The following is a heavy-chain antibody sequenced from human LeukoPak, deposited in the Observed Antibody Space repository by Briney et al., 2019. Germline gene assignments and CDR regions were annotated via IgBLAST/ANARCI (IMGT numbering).Heavy chain of an antibody. CDR3: ARQQGYYDFETATAFPPYYFDS. J-gene: IGHJ4*02. V-gene: IGHV4-39*01. D-gene: IGHD3-3*01. CDR1: GGSITSKNYY. CDR2: IHYSGSS. Sequence: PSQALSLTCTVSGGSITSKNYYWGWSRQSPGKGLEWIGSIHYSGSSYYSPSLKSRVFISVDTSKSQFFLRVNSVTVADTAIYYCARQQGYYDFETATAFPPYYFDSWGQGTLVTSSS.